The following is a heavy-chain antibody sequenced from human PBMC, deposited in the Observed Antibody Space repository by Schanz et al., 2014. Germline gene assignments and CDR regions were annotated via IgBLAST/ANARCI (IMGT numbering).Heavy chain of an antibody. V-gene: IGHV3-23*04. CDR1: GFTFTNYA. CDR3: VSSGSYSSYAL. J-gene: IGHJ4*02. Sequence: EVQLVESGGGLVQPGGSLRLSCAASGFTFTNYAMSWVRQAPGKGLEWVSAISGSGGSTYYADSVKGRFTISRDNSKNSLYLQMNSLRAEDTAVYHCVSSGSYSSYALWGQGTLVTVSS. D-gene: IGHD3-10*01. CDR2: ISGSGGST.